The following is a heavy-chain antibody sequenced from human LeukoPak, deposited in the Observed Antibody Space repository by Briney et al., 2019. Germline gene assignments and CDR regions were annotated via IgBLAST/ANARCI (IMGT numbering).Heavy chain of an antibody. CDR1: GFTFSSYA. Sequence: GRSLRLSCAASGFTFSSYAMHWVRQAPGKGLEWVAVISYDGSNKYYADSVKGRFTISRDNSKNTLYLQINSLRAEDTAVYHCARGWESLYWGQGTLVTVSS. CDR2: ISYDGSNK. V-gene: IGHV3-30-3*01. J-gene: IGHJ4*02. CDR3: ARGWESLY. D-gene: IGHD1-26*01.